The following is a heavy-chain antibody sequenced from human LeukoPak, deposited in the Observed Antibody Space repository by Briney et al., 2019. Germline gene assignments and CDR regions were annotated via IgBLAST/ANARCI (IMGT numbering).Heavy chain of an antibody. V-gene: IGHV1-46*01. CDR3: RVVIHAFDI. J-gene: IGHJ3*02. Sequence: ASVKVSCKASGYTFTSYYMHWVRQAPGQGLEWMGIINPSGGSTSYAQKFQGRVTMTEDTSTDTAYMELSSLRSEDTAVYYCRVVIHAFDIWGQGTMVTVSS. D-gene: IGHD3-3*01. CDR1: GYTFTSYY. CDR2: INPSGGST.